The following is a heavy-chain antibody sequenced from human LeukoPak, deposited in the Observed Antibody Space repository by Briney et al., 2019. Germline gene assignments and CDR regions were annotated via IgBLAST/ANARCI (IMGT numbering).Heavy chain of an antibody. Sequence: PGGSLRLSCAASGFTFDDYAMHWVRQAPGKGLEWVSGISWNSGSIGYADSVKGRFTISRDNAKNSLYLQMNSLRAEDTALYYCAKDSVIGGIAYMDVWGKGTTVTVSS. J-gene: IGHJ6*03. CDR2: ISWNSGSI. CDR3: AKDSVIGGIAYMDV. V-gene: IGHV3-9*01. CDR1: GFTFDDYA. D-gene: IGHD2/OR15-2a*01.